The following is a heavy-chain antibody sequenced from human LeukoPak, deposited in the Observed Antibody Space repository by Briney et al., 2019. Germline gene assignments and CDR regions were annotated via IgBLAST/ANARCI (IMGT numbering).Heavy chain of an antibody. J-gene: IGHJ4*02. CDR1: GGSISTYY. D-gene: IGHD6-6*01. V-gene: IGHV3-11*04. CDR2: ISSSGSTI. CDR3: AADSSSYYFDY. Sequence: LSLTCTVSGGSISTYYWSWIRQPPGKGLEWVSYISSSGSTIYYADSVKGRFTISRDNAKNSLYLQMNSLRAEDTAVYYCAADSSSYYFDYWGQGTLVTVSS.